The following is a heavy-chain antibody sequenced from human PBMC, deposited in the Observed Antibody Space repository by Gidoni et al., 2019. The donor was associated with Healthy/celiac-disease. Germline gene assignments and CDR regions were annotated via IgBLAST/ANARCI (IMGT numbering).Heavy chain of an antibody. CDR3: ARGGGSGALSYYFDY. J-gene: IGHJ4*02. D-gene: IGHD3-10*01. CDR2: IYTSGST. CDR1: GGPISSYY. Sequence: QVQLQESGPGLVKPSETLSLTCTVSGGPISSYYWRWIRQPAGKGLEWIGRIYTSGSTNYNPSLKSRVTMSVDTSKNQFSLKLSSVTAADTAVYYCARGGGSGALSYYFDYWGQGTLVTVSS. V-gene: IGHV4-4*07.